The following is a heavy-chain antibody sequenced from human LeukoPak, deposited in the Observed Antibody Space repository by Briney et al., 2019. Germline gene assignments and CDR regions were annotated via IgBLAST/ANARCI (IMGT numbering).Heavy chain of an antibody. CDR2: ISGSGGST. CDR1: GFTFSSYA. Sequence: GGSLRLSCAASGFTFSSYAMSWVRQAPGKGLEWVSAISGSGGSTYYADSVKGGFTISRDNSKNTLYLQMNSLRAEDTAVYYCAKDRTRMVATLNWFDPWGQGTLVTVSS. CDR3: AKDRTRMVATLNWFDP. J-gene: IGHJ5*02. D-gene: IGHD5-12*01. V-gene: IGHV3-23*01.